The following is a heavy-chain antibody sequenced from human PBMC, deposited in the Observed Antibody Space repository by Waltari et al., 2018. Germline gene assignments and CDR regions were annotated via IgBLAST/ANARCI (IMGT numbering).Heavy chain of an antibody. Sequence: QVQLVQSGAEVKKPGSSVKVSCKASGYTFPNFDINWVRQATGQGLGWRGCMKPNSGNTGYAQKFQGRVTNTRNTSISTAYRELSSLRSEDTAVYYCARIKRKLASFDYWGQGTLVTVSS. CDR2: MKPNSGNT. V-gene: IGHV1-8*03. D-gene: IGHD6-13*01. CDR3: ARIKRKLASFDY. CDR1: GYTFPNFD. J-gene: IGHJ4*02.